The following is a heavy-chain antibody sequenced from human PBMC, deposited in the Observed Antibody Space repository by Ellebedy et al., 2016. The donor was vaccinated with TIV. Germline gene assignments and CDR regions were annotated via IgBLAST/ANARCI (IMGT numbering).Heavy chain of an antibody. Sequence: AASVKVSCKASGGTFSSYAISWVRQAPGQGLEWMGRIIPILGIANYAQKFQDRVTITRDTSASTAYMELSSLRPEDTAVFYWSRKGYVMDVWGQGTTVTVSS. J-gene: IGHJ6*02. CDR1: GGTFSSYA. CDR3: SRKGYVMDV. V-gene: IGHV1-69*04. CDR2: IIPILGIA.